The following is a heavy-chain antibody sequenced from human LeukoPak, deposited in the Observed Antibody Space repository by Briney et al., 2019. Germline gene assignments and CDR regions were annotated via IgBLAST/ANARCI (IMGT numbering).Heavy chain of an antibody. CDR3: ARDTVNGPFVTSLDL. D-gene: IGHD2-8*01. Sequence: PGGSLRLSCTAAGFPFSNHPMNWVRQAPGKGLEWLSHISSDGNAESRADAPRGRFALSRDNAKNSLFLLISDLRVEDTAVYYCARDTVNGPFVTSLDLWGQGALVTVSS. V-gene: IGHV3-48*03. J-gene: IGHJ4*02. CDR1: GFPFSNHP. CDR2: ISSDGNAE.